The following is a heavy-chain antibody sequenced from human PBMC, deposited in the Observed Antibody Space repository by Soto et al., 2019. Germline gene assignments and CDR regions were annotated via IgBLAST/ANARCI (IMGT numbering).Heavy chain of an antibody. Sequence: QVPLVESGGGVVQPGRSLRLSCAASGFTFSTYAMHWVRQSSGKGLEWVAVISYDGSNKYYADSAKGRFTISRDNSKNTLYLRMNSLRAEDTAVYYCARTFRDGSGRGMDVWGQGTTVTVSS. CDR1: GFTFSTYA. CDR2: ISYDGSNK. D-gene: IGHD1-26*01. V-gene: IGHV3-30-3*01. CDR3: ARTFRDGSGRGMDV. J-gene: IGHJ6*02.